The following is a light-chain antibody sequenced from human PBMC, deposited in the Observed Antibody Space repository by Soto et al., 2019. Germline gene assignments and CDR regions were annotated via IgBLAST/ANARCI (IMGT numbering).Light chain of an antibody. CDR2: KDT. J-gene: IGLJ2*01. CDR3: QSVDSSGTYVV. V-gene: IGLV3-25*03. CDR1: ALPKQY. Sequence: SYELTQPPSVSVSPGQTARITCSGDALPKQYAYWYHQKPGQAPVLVIYKDTERPSGIPERISGSSSGTTVTLTISGVQAEDEADYYCQSVDSSGTYVVFGGGTKFTVL.